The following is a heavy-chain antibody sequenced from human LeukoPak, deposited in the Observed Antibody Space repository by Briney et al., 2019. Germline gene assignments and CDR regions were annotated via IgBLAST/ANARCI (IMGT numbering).Heavy chain of an antibody. V-gene: IGHV4-61*02. J-gene: IGHJ4*02. CDR1: GGSIGGGSYY. CDR3: AKGRYSYFGY. Sequence: PSETLSLTCTVSGGSIGGGSYYWNWIRQSAGKGLEWIGRIYTGGSRNYNPSLKTRVTISVDKSKNQLSLKLSSVSAADTAVYYCAKGRYSYFGYWGQGTLVTVSS. D-gene: IGHD5-18*01. CDR2: IYTGGSR.